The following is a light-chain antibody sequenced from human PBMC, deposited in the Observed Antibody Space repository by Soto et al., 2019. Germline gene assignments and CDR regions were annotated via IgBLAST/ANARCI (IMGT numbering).Light chain of an antibody. J-gene: IGKJ1*01. V-gene: IGKV3-20*01. Sequence: EIVLTPSPITLSLSPGERATLSCMASQSVSNYLAWYQQKPGQAPRLLIYDASNRATGIPDRFSGSGSGTDFTFTISRLEPEDSAVYYCQQYRTSPRTFGQGTKVDI. CDR1: QSVSNY. CDR3: QQYRTSPRT. CDR2: DAS.